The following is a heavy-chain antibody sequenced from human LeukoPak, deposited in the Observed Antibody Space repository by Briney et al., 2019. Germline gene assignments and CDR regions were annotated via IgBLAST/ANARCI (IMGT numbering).Heavy chain of an antibody. V-gene: IGHV3-30-3*01. D-gene: IGHD3-22*01. Sequence: GRSLRRSWAAAGFTFSSYAMHWVRQAPGKAMEWVAVISYDGSNKYYADSVKGRFTISRDNSKNTLFLQMNSLRAEDTAVYYCARDSYYYDSSGYYVPYYFDYWGQGTLVTVSS. CDR2: ISYDGSNK. CDR1: GFTFSSYA. J-gene: IGHJ4*02. CDR3: ARDSYYYDSSGYYVPYYFDY.